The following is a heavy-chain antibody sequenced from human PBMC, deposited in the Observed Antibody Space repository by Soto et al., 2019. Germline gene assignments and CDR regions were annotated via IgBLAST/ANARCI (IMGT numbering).Heavy chain of an antibody. CDR3: ARLNVDTAMVSPFDY. V-gene: IGHV5-10-1*01. CDR2: IDPSDSYT. CDR1: GYSFTSYW. J-gene: IGHJ4*02. D-gene: IGHD5-18*01. Sequence: GESLKISCKGSGYSFTSYWISWVRQMPGKGLEWMGRIDPSDSYTNYSPSFQGHVTISADKSISTAYLQWSSLKASDTAMYYCARLNVDTAMVSPFDYWGQGTLVTVS.